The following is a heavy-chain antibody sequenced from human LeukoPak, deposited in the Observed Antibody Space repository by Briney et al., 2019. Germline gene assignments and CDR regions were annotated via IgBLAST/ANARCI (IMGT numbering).Heavy chain of an antibody. CDR3: ATVPSRYCSSTSCYRFDP. D-gene: IGHD2-2*01. CDR1: GYTLTELS. CDR2: FDPEDGET. V-gene: IGHV1-24*01. J-gene: IGHJ5*02. Sequence: GASVKVSCKVSGYTLTELSMHWVRQAPGKGLEWMGGFDPEDGETIYAQKFQSRVTMTEDTSTDTAYMELSSLRSEDTAVYYCATVPSRYCSSTSCYRFDPWGQGTLVTVSS.